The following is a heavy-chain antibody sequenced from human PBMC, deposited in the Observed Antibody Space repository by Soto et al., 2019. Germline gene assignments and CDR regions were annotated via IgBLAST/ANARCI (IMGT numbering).Heavy chain of an antibody. V-gene: IGHV1-69*01. CDR2: IIPIFGTA. J-gene: IGHJ5*02. CDR1: GGTFSSYA. CDR3: ARLPGGDPTKKSWLDP. Sequence: QVQRVQSGAEVKKPGSSVKVSCKASGGTFSSYAISWVRQAPGQGLEWMGGIIPIFGTANYAQKFQGRVTITADDSTSTAYMELSSLRSEDTAVYYCARLPGGDPTKKSWLDPWGQGHLVTFSS. D-gene: IGHD2-21*02.